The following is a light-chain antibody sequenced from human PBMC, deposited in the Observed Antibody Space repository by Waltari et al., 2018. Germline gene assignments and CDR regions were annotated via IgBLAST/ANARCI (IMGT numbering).Light chain of an antibody. CDR1: SSDVGGYNY. CDR3: CSYAGSYNFV. J-gene: IGLJ1*01. CDR2: DVT. Sequence: QSALTQPRSVSGSPGQSVTISCTGTSSDVGGYNYVSWYQQHPGKAPKFMIYDVTKRPSGVPERCPGSKAGNTASLAFSGLQAEDEADYYCCSYAGSYNFVFGSGTTVTVL. V-gene: IGLV2-11*01.